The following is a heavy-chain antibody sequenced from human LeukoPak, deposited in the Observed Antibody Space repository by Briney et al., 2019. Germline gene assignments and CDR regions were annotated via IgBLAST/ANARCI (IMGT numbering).Heavy chain of an antibody. J-gene: IGHJ1*01. Sequence: PSATLSLTCAVSGGSFSGYYWSWIRQPPGKGLEWIGEINHSGSTNYNPSLKSRVTISVDTSKNQSSLKLSSVAAADTAVYYWARGRRYNRCCQHCGHGNLVTVSS. V-gene: IGHV4-34*01. CDR1: GGSFSGYY. CDR2: INHSGST. D-gene: IGHD1-14*01. CDR3: ARGRRYNRCCQH.